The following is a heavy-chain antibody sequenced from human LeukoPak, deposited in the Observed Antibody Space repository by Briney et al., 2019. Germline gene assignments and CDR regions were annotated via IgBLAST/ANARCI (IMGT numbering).Heavy chain of an antibody. CDR3: AARTGTFDY. J-gene: IGHJ4*02. D-gene: IGHD1-1*01. CDR1: GGSISSGGYS. V-gene: IGHV4-30-2*01. Sequence: TLSLTCTVSGGSISSGGYSWSWIRQPPGKGLEWIGYIYHSGSTYYNPSLKSRVTISVDRSKNQFSLKLSSVTAADTAVYYCAARTGTFDYWGQGTLVTVSS. CDR2: IYHSGST.